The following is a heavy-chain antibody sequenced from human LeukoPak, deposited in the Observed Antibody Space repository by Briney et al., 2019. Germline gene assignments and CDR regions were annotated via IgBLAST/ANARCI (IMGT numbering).Heavy chain of an antibody. V-gene: IGHV4-59*01. D-gene: IGHD3-22*01. CDR1: GGSISSYY. Sequence: PSETLSLTCTVSGGSISSYYWSWVRQPPGRGLEWIGYIYYSVSTNYNPSRKSRVTISVDTSKNQFSLKLSSVTAADTAVYYCARSGGSSGYYYVDQPPPDAFDIWGQGTMVTVSS. CDR3: ARSGGSSGYYYVDQPPPDAFDI. CDR2: IYYSVST. J-gene: IGHJ3*02.